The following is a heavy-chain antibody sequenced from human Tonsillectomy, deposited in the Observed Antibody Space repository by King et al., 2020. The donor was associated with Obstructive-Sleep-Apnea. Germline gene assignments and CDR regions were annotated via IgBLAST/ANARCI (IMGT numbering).Heavy chain of an antibody. CDR1: GGTFSSYA. CDR2: IIPILGIA. D-gene: IGHD1-26*01. CDR3: AIGASNYYYYGMDV. J-gene: IGHJ6*02. V-gene: IGHV1-69*10. Sequence: QLVQSGAEGKKPGSSVKVSCKASGGTFSSYAISWVRQAPGQGLEWIGGIIPILGIANSAQKFQGRVTITADKSTSPAYMELSSLRSEDTAVYYCAIGASNYYYYGMDVWGQGTTVTVSS.